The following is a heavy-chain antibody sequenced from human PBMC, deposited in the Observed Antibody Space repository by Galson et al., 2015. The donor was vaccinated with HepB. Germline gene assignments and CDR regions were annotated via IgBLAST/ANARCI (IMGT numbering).Heavy chain of an antibody. D-gene: IGHD1-26*01. V-gene: IGHV3-21*01. CDR2: ISSSSSYI. J-gene: IGHJ5*02. CDR3: ASHEWELLPFDP. Sequence: SLRLSCAASGFTFSNYGMSWVRQAPGKGLEWVSSISSSSSYIYYADSVKGRFTISRDNAKNSLYLQMNSLRAEDTAVYYCASHEWELLPFDPWGQGTLVTVSS. CDR1: GFTFSNYG.